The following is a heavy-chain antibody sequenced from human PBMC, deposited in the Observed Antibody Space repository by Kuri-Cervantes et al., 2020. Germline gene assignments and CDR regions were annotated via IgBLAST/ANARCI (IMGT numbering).Heavy chain of an antibody. CDR1: GFTFSDYY. V-gene: IGHV3-11*04. D-gene: IGHD6-13*01. CDR2: ISSSGSTI. CDR3: ARDLTSSSWPNWFDP. Sequence: GESLKISCAASGFTFSDYYMSWIRQAPGKGLEWVSYISSSGSTIYYADSVKGRFTISRDNAKNTLYLQMNSLRAEDTAVYYCARDLTSSSWPNWFDPWGQGTLVTVSS. J-gene: IGHJ5*02.